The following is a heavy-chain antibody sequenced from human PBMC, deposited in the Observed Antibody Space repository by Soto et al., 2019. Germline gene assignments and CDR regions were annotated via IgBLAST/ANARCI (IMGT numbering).Heavy chain of an antibody. V-gene: IGHV4-59*11. D-gene: IGHD3-9*01. Sequence: SETPALAIAVCRESMYIRYGGVILQQPGTGLEWIGDVYYSGSATSNPSLKSRVTMSADTSKNQLSLKVRSVTAADTAVYYCARVGERWQYFDWFYSFDSSCPGVLVTAS. CDR2: VYYSGSA. J-gene: IGHJ4*02. CDR3: ARVGERWQYFDWFYSFDS. CDR1: RESMYIRY.